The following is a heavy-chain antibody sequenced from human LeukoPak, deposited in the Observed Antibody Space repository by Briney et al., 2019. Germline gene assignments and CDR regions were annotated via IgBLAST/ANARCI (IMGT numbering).Heavy chain of an antibody. Sequence: GESLKISCKGSGYSFTNYWIGWVRQMPGKGLEWMGIVFPVDSDTRYSPSFQGQVTTSVDKSITTAYLQWSSLKASDTAMYYCARQLGSDAFDIWGQGTMVTVSS. CDR1: GYSFTNYW. CDR3: ARQLGSDAFDI. J-gene: IGHJ3*02. D-gene: IGHD3-10*01. V-gene: IGHV5-51*01. CDR2: VFPVDSDT.